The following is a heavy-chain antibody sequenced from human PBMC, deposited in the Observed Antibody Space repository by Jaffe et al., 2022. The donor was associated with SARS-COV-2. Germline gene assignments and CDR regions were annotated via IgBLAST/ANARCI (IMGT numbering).Heavy chain of an antibody. V-gene: IGHV3-33*01. D-gene: IGHD6-13*01. CDR3: ARGNFKTAAAATGGEYFDY. CDR2: IWYDGSNK. CDR1: GFTFSSYG. Sequence: QVQLVESGGGVVQPGRSLRLSCAASGFTFSSYGMHWVRQAPGKGLEWVAVIWYDGSNKYYADSVKGRFTISRDNSKNTLYLQMNSLRAEDTAVYYCARGNFKTAAAATGGEYFDYWGQGTLVTVSS. J-gene: IGHJ4*02.